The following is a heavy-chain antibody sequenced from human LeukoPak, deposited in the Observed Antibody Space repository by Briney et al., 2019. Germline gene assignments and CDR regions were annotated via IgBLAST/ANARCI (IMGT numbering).Heavy chain of an antibody. CDR1: GFTFSSYA. V-gene: IGHV3-23*01. CDR2: ISGSGGST. CDR3: AKDFGCSSTSCYSVY. Sequence: RAGGCLRLSCAASGFTFSSYAMSWVRQAPGKGLEWVSAISGSGGSTYYADSVKGRFTISRDNSKNTLYLQMNSLRAEDTAVYYCAKDFGCSSTSCYSVYWGQGTLVTVSS. J-gene: IGHJ4*02. D-gene: IGHD2-2*02.